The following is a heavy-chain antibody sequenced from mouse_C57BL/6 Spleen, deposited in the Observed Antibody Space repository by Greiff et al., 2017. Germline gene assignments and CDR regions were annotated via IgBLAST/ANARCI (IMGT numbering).Heavy chain of an antibody. D-gene: IGHD3-1*01. CDR3: ARSGGFPGYYYAMDY. CDR2: IDPSDSYT. CDR1: GYTFTSYW. V-gene: IGHV1-69*01. J-gene: IGHJ4*01. Sequence: VQLQQPGAELVMPGASVKLSCKASGYTFTSYWMHWVKQRPGQGLAWIGEIDPSDSYTNYNQKFKGKSTLTVDKSSSTAYMQLSSLTSEDSAVYYCARSGGFPGYYYAMDYWGQGTSVTVSS.